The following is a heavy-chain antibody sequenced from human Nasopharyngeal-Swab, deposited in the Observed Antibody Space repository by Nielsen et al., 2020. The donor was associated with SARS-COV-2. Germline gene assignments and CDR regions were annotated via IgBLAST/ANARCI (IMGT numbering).Heavy chain of an antibody. D-gene: IGHD1-26*01. J-gene: IGHJ4*02. CDR1: GFSFHTYA. Sequence: GESLKLSCASSGFSFHTYALSWVRQAPGKGLEWVSAITSSGANTYYADSVKGRFTISRDNSKNTLYLQMNSLRADDTAVYYCAKDRSGSYDYWGQGTLVTVSS. CDR3: AKDRSGSYDY. V-gene: IGHV3-23*01. CDR2: ITSSGANT.